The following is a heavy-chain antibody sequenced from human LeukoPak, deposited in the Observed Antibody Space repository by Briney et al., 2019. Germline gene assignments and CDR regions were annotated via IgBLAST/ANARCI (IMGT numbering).Heavy chain of an antibody. D-gene: IGHD6-19*01. CDR3: ARHSVDAFDI. V-gene: IGHV4-59*08. CDR2: IYYSGST. J-gene: IGHJ3*02. Sequence: SETLSLTCTVSGGSISSYYWSWIRQPPGKGLEWIGYIYYSGSTNYNPSLKSRVTISVDTSKNQFSLKLSSVTAADTAVYHCARHSVDAFDIWGQGTMVTVSS. CDR1: GGSISSYY.